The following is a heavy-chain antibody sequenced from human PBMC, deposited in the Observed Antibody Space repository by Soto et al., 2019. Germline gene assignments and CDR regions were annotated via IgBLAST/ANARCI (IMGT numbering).Heavy chain of an antibody. CDR1: VFTFSRFG. V-gene: IGHV3-30*18. J-gene: IGHJ5*02. Sequence: PGGSLLLSCAASVFTFSRFGMHWVRQAPGKGLDWLALISYDGGNQYYGDCARGRFTITRDNSKNTVFLQMNSLREEDTAVYYCAKDGCPDGICYVRDHWFDPWGQGAQVTVSS. CDR3: AKDGCPDGICYVRDHWFDP. D-gene: IGHD2-8*01. CDR2: ISYDGGNQ.